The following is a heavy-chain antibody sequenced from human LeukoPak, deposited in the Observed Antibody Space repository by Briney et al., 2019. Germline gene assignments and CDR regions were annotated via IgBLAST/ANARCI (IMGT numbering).Heavy chain of an antibody. CDR3: AKDNDSSGYEYFQH. J-gene: IGHJ1*01. Sequence: PGGSLRLSCAASGFTFSSYSMSWVRQAPGKGLEWVSAISGSGGSTYYADSVEGRFTISRDNSKNTLYLQMNSLRAEDTAVYYCAKDNDSSGYEYFQHWGQGTLVTVSS. V-gene: IGHV3-23*01. D-gene: IGHD3-22*01. CDR1: GFTFSSYS. CDR2: ISGSGGST.